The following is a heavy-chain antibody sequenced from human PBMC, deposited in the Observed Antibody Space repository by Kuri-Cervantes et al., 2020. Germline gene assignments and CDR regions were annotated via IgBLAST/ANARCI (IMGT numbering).Heavy chain of an antibody. D-gene: IGHD1-14*01. CDR3: APTDTTETFDY. Sequence: GESLKISCAASGFTFSSYWMHWVRQAPGKGLEWVANIKQDGSEKYYVDSVKGRFTISRDNSKNTLYLQMNSLRPEDTAVYYCAPTDTTETFDYWGQGTLVTVSS. CDR2: IKQDGSEK. CDR1: GFTFSSYW. V-gene: IGHV3-7*01. J-gene: IGHJ4*02.